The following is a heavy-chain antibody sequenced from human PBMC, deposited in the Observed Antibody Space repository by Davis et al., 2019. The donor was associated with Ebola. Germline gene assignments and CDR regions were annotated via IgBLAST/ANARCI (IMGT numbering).Heavy chain of an antibody. V-gene: IGHV1-2*04. CDR2: INPNSGGP. D-gene: IGHD6-19*01. CDR3: ARGTRLSPGIAVAARLGWSPPQQNESTEGYFDL. J-gene: IGHJ2*01. CDR1: GYTFTGYY. Sequence: ASSVTVSCKASGYTFTGYYMHWVRQAPGQGLEWMGWINPNSGGPNYAQKFQGWVTMTRDTSISTAYMELSRLRSDDTAVYYCARGTRLSPGIAVAARLGWSPPQQNESTEGYFDLWGRGTLVTVSS.